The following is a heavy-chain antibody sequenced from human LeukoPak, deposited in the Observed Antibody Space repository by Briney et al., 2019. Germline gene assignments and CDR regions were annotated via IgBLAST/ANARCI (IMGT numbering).Heavy chain of an antibody. V-gene: IGHV3-9*01. Sequence: GGSLRLSCAASGFTFDDYAMHWVRQAPGKGLEWVSGISWNSGSIAYADSVKGRFTISRDNAKNSLYLQMNSLRAEDTAVYYCARASSEYYDTWFDPWGQGTLVTVSS. CDR3: ARASSEYYDTWFDP. CDR1: GFTFDDYA. D-gene: IGHD3-22*01. CDR2: ISWNSGSI. J-gene: IGHJ5*02.